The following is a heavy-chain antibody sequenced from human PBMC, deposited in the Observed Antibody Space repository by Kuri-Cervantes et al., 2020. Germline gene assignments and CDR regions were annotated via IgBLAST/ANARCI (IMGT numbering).Heavy chain of an antibody. CDR1: GFTFSSYW. J-gene: IGHJ3*02. D-gene: IGHD2-2*01. V-gene: IGHV3-15*01. CDR3: ARGGCSSTSCYYDAFDI. Sequence: GGSLRLSCAASGFTFSSYWMSWVRQAPGKGLEWVGRIKSKTDGGTTDYAAPVKGRFTISRDDSKNTLYLQMNSLKTEDTAVYYCARGGCSSTSCYYDAFDIWGQGTMVTVSS. CDR2: IKSKTDGGTT.